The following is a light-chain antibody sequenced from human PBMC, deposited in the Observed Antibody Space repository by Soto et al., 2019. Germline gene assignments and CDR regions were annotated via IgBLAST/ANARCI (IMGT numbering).Light chain of an antibody. CDR1: SSDVGGSNF. Sequence: QSVLAQPASVSDSPGQSITISCTGTSSDVGGSNFGSGYQQHPGKPPKLIIYDVANRPSGVSNRFSGSKSGSTASLIISRLQTEDEADYYCVSYTSSTTYVSGTGTKVTV. V-gene: IGLV2-14*03. CDR2: DVA. J-gene: IGLJ1*01. CDR3: VSYTSSTTYV.